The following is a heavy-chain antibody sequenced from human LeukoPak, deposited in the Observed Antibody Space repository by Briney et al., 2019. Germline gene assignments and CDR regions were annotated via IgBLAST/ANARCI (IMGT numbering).Heavy chain of an antibody. D-gene: IGHD3-10*01. Sequence: ASVKVSCKASGGTFSSYAINWVRQATGQGLEWMGWMNPNSGNTGYAQKFQGRVTMTRNTSISTAYMELSSLRSEDTAVYYCARVPWFGELPDWGQGTLVTVSS. J-gene: IGHJ4*02. CDR2: MNPNSGNT. CDR1: GGTFSSYA. CDR3: ARVPWFGELPD. V-gene: IGHV1-8*02.